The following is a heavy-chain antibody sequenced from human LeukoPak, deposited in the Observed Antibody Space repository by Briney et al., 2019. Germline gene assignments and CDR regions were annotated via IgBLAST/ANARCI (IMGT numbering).Heavy chain of an antibody. V-gene: IGHV3-23*01. CDR1: GXTFSSYA. D-gene: IGHD3-3*01. CDR3: AKPYYDFWSGYLSWFDP. Sequence: PGGSLRLSCAASGXTFSSYAMSWVRQAPGKGLEWVSAISGSGGSTYYADSVKGRFTISRDNSKNTLYLQMNSLRAEDTAVYYCAKPYYDFWSGYLSWFDPWGQGTLVTVSS. CDR2: ISGSGGST. J-gene: IGHJ5*02.